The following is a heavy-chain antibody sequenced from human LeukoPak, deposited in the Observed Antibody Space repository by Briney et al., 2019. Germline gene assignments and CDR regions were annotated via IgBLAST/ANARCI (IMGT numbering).Heavy chain of an antibody. CDR3: ARSRSLVVIDEAFDY. V-gene: IGHV3-33*01. D-gene: IGHD3-22*01. Sequence: GRSLRLSCAASGFTFSSYGMHWVRQAPGKGLEWVAVIWYDGSKKYYGDSVKGRFTISRDNSKKTLYLQMNSLRAEDTAVYYCARSRSLVVIDEAFDYWGQGTLVTVSS. J-gene: IGHJ4*02. CDR2: IWYDGSKK. CDR1: GFTFSSYG.